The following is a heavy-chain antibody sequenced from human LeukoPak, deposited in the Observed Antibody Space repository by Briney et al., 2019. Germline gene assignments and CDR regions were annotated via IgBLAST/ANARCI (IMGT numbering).Heavy chain of an antibody. Sequence: AVKVSCKASGGTFSSYAISWVRQAPGQEREWMGGIIPIFGTAHYAQKFQGRVTITATESPSPAYLELSSRRSREQALVILSRDLQGPLPPCDRYYFDYWGQGTLVTVSS. V-gene: IGHV1-69*13. CDR3: SRDLQGPLPPCDRYYFDY. J-gene: IGHJ4*02. CDR2: IIPIFGTA. D-gene: IGHD5-24*01. CDR1: GGTFSSYA.